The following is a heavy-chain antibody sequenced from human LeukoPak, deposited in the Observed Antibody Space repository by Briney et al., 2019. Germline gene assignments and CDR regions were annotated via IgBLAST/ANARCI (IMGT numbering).Heavy chain of an antibody. V-gene: IGHV1-18*01. D-gene: IGHD6-19*01. CDR3: ARDTGVILVAGPIPTDY. CDR1: GYTFTSYG. J-gene: IGHJ4*02. Sequence: EASVKVSCKASGYTFTSYGISWVRQAPGQGLEWMGWVSPYNGNTYYAQKLQGRVTVTTDTSTSTTYMELRSLRSDDTAVYYCARDTGVILVAGPIPTDYWGQGTLVTVSS. CDR2: VSPYNGNT.